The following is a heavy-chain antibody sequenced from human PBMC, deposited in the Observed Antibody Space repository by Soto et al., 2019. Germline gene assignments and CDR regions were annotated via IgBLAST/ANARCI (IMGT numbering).Heavy chain of an antibody. J-gene: IGHJ6*02. Sequence: RGESLKISCKGSGYSFTSYWISWVRQMPGKGLEWMGRIDPSDSYTNYSPSFQGHVTISADKSISTAYLQWSSLKASDTAMYYCARHESGYDFDYYYYGMDVWGQGTTVTVSS. V-gene: IGHV5-10-1*01. D-gene: IGHD5-12*01. CDR2: IDPSDSYT. CDR1: GYSFTSYW. CDR3: ARHESGYDFDYYYYGMDV.